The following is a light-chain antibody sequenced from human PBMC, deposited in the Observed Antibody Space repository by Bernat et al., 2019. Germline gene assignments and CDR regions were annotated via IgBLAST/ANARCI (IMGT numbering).Light chain of an antibody. J-gene: IGLJ1*01. V-gene: IGLV3-19*01. CDR1: SLRSYY. CDR3: NCRDSSGNHLV. CDR2: GDN. Sequence: SSEVTQDPAVSVALGQTVSITCQGDSLRSYYATWYQQKPGQAPVLVIYGDNNRPSGTPDRFSGSSSGDTASLTITGAQAEDEADHYCNCRDSSGNHLVFGTGTKVTVL.